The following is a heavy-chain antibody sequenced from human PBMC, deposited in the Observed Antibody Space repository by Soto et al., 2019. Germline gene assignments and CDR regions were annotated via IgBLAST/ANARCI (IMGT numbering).Heavy chain of an antibody. CDR3: AKDLGYCSGGSCYWYYYYGMDV. CDR2: ISYDGSNK. CDR1: GFTFSSYG. J-gene: IGHJ6*02. V-gene: IGHV3-30*18. D-gene: IGHD2-15*01. Sequence: QVQLVESGGGVVQPGRSLRLSCAASGFTFSSYGMHWVRQAPGKGLEWVAVISYDGSNKYYADSVKGRFTISRDNSKNTLYLQMNSLRAEDTAVYYCAKDLGYCSGGSCYWYYYYGMDVWGQGTTVTVSS.